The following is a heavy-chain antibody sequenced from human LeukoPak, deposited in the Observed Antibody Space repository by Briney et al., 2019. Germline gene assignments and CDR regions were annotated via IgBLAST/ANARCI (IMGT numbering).Heavy chain of an antibody. Sequence: PSETLSLTCAVYGGSFSGYYWSWIRQPPGKGLEWIGEINHSGSTNYNPSLKSRVTISVDTSKNQFSLELSSVTAADTAVYYCARGPYCSGGSCSVAFDYWGQGTLVTVSS. J-gene: IGHJ4*02. CDR1: GGSFSGYY. V-gene: IGHV4-34*01. D-gene: IGHD2-15*01. CDR2: INHSGST. CDR3: ARGPYCSGGSCSVAFDY.